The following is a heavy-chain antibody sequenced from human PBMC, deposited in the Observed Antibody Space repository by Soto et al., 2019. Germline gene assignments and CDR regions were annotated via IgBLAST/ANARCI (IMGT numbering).Heavy chain of an antibody. J-gene: IGHJ4*02. V-gene: IGHV3-33*01. CDR3: ARDKHYYDSSVWY. D-gene: IGHD3-22*01. Sequence: QVQLVESGGGVVQPGRSLRLSCAASGFTFSSYGMHWVRQAPGKGLEGVAVIWYDGSNKYYADSVKGRFTISRDNSKNTLYLQMNSLRAEDTAVYYCARDKHYYDSSVWYWGQGTLVTVSS. CDR2: IWYDGSNK. CDR1: GFTFSSYG.